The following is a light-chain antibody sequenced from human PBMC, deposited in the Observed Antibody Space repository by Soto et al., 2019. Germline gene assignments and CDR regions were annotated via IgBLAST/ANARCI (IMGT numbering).Light chain of an antibody. CDR1: QSVSSN. CDR2: DST. CDR3: QQYNNWPPIT. Sequence: EIVMTQSPATLSVSPGERATLSCRASQSVSSNLAWYQQKPGQAPRLLIYDSTTRATGIPARFSGSGSGTEFTLTISSLQSEDFAVYFCQQYNNWPPITFGQGTRLEIK. J-gene: IGKJ5*01. V-gene: IGKV3-15*01.